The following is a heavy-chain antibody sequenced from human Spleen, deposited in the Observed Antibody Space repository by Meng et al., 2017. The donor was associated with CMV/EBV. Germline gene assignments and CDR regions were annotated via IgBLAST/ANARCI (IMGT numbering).Heavy chain of an antibody. Sequence: QVQLQESGPGLVKPSETLSLTCTVSGGSISSYYWSWIRQPAGKGLEWIGRIYTSGSTNYNPSLKSRVTMSVDTSKNQFSLKLSSVTAADTAVYYCARGGLRYSSSWPFDYWGQGTLVTVFS. D-gene: IGHD6-13*01. CDR2: IYTSGST. V-gene: IGHV4-4*07. CDR3: ARGGLRYSSSWPFDY. CDR1: GGSISSYY. J-gene: IGHJ4*02.